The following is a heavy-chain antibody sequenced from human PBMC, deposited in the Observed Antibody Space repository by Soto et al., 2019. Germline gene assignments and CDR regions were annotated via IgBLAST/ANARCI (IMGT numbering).Heavy chain of an antibody. D-gene: IGHD2-15*01. CDR1: GGTFSSYG. J-gene: IGHJ5*02. CDR2: IIPMFGTT. CDR3: ARDVQDLGRNLDL. Sequence: QVQLVQSGAEVKKPGSSVKVSCKASGGTFSSYGITWVRQAPGQGLEWMGGIIPMFGTTNYSQKFQGRVTLAADESTSTAYMDLSSLTSEATVVYYCARDVQDLGRNLDLWGQGTLVTVSS. V-gene: IGHV1-69*01.